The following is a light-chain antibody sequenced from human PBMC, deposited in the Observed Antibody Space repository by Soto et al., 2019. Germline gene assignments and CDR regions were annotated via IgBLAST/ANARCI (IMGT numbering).Light chain of an antibody. V-gene: IGKV1-5*01. CDR2: DAS. CDR3: QQYNSYST. Sequence: DIQMTQSPSSLSASVGDRVTITCRASQNIRIYLNWYQHKPGKAPKLLIYDASSLESGVPSRFSGSGSGTEFTLTISSLQPDDFATYYCQQYNSYSTFGQGT. CDR1: QNIRIY. J-gene: IGKJ1*01.